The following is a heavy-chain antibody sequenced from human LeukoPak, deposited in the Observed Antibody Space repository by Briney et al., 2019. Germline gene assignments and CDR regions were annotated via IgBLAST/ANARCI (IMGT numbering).Heavy chain of an antibody. CDR3: TRAVAGYPD. V-gene: IGHV4-34*01. Sequence: PSETLSLTCGVSGGPFSNYYWSWVRQSPRQGLEWIGEINHSGYTNYNPSLKSRVTMSIDTSKNQFSLKLTSVTAADAGVYYCTRAVAGYPDWGQGTLVTVSS. D-gene: IGHD6-19*01. J-gene: IGHJ4*02. CDR1: GGPFSNYY. CDR2: INHSGYT.